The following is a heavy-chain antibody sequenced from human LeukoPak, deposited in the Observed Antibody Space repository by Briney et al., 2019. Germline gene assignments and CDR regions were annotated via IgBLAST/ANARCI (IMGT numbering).Heavy chain of an antibody. V-gene: IGHV1-8*01. J-gene: IGHJ6*02. Sequence: ASVKVSCKASGYAFTSYDINWVRQATGQGLEWMGWMNPNSGNTGYAQKFQGRVTMTRNTSISTAYMELSSLRSEDTAVYYCARVYNWNYYYGMDVWGQGTTVTVSS. CDR1: GYAFTSYD. D-gene: IGHD1-20*01. CDR2: MNPNSGNT. CDR3: ARVYNWNYYYGMDV.